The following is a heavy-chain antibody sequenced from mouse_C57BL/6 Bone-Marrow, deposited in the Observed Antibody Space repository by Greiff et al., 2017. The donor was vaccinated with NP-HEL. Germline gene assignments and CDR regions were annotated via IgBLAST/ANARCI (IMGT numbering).Heavy chain of an antibody. Sequence: EVKVVESGGGLVKPGGSLKLSCAASGFTFSSYTMSWVRQTPEKRLEWVATISGGGGNTYYPDSVKGRFTISRDNAKNTLYLQMSSLRSEDTALYYCARLKLGQFDDWGQGTTLTVSS. CDR3: ARLKLGQFDD. V-gene: IGHV5-9*01. CDR1: GFTFSSYT. J-gene: IGHJ2*01. CDR2: ISGGGGNT. D-gene: IGHD4-1*01.